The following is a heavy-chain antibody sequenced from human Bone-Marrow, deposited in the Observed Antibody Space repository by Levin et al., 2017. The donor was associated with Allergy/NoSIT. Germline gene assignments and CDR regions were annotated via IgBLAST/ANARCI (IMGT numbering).Heavy chain of an antibody. D-gene: IGHD6-19*01. CDR2: INWNGGST. V-gene: IGHV3-20*04. Sequence: TGGSLRLSCAASGFTFDDYGMSWVRQAPGKGLEWVSGINWNGGSTGYADSVKGRFTISRDNAKNSLYLQMNSLRAEDTALYYCARDAGPNIAVAGTYFDYWGQGTLVTVSS. CDR3: ARDAGPNIAVAGTYFDY. CDR1: GFTFDDYG. J-gene: IGHJ4*02.